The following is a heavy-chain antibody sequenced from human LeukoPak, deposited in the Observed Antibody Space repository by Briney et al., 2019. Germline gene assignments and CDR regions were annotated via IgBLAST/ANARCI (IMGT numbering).Heavy chain of an antibody. V-gene: IGHV5-51*01. CDR1: GYSFTSYW. J-gene: IGHJ4*02. CDR3: ATFTIPPCAVFDY. CDR2: IYPGDSDT. Sequence: GESLKISCKGSGYSFTSYWIGWVRQMPGKGLEWMGIIYPGDSDTRYSPSFQGQVTISADKSISTAYLQWSSLKASDTAMYYCATFTIPPCAVFDYWGQGTLVTVSS. D-gene: IGHD3-9*01.